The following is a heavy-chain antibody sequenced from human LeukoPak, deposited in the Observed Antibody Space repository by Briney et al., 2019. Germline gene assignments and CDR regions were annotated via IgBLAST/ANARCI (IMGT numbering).Heavy chain of an antibody. J-gene: IGHJ5*02. CDR1: GGSISSYY. D-gene: IGHD3-3*01. CDR3: ARWATTIFGDDLNWFEP. Sequence: TSETLSLTCTVSGGSISSYYWSWIRQPPGKGLEWIGYIYYSGSTNYNPSLKSRVTISVDTSKNQFSLKLSSVTAADTAVYYCARWATTIFGDDLNWFEPWGQGTLVTVSS. CDR2: IYYSGST. V-gene: IGHV4-59*01.